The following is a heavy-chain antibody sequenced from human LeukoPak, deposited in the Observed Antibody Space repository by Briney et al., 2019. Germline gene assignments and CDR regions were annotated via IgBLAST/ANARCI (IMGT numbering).Heavy chain of an antibody. CDR3: ARAYDSGSNYFDY. V-gene: IGHV4-59*01. Sequence: SSETLSLTCTVSGASISSYYWSWIRQPPGKGLEWIGYIYDSGSTKYNPSLRSRVTISVDTSKNQFSLKLSSVTAADTAVYYCARAYDSGSNYFDYWGQGTLVTVSS. D-gene: IGHD3-10*01. J-gene: IGHJ4*02. CDR2: IYDSGST. CDR1: GASISSYY.